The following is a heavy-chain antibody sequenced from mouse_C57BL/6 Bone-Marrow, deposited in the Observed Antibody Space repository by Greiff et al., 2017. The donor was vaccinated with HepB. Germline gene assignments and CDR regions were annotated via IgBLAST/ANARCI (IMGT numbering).Heavy chain of an antibody. V-gene: IGHV5-6*01. Sequence: SLQLSFSSSLFTFSSYGMSWVRQTPDKRLEWVATISSGGSYTYYPDSVKGRFTISRDNAKNTLYLQMSSLKSEDTAMYYCARLLWSFAYWGQGTLVTVSA. CDR1: LFTFSSYG. CDR2: ISSGGSYT. D-gene: IGHD1-1*02. J-gene: IGHJ3*01. CDR3: ARLLWSFAY.